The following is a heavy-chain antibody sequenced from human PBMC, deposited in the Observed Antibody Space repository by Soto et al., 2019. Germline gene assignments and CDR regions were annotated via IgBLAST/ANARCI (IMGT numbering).Heavy chain of an antibody. Sequence: SDTLSHTFTVSGASISTYYWSWIRQPPGKGLEWIGYISYSGSTNYNPSLKSRVTISFDASKNEISLQVRSATAADAAVYYCARDLKEYCSDGKCNWFDPWGQG. V-gene: IGHV4-59*01. CDR1: GASISTYY. D-gene: IGHD2-15*01. J-gene: IGHJ5*02. CDR2: ISYSGST. CDR3: ARDLKEYCSDGKCNWFDP.